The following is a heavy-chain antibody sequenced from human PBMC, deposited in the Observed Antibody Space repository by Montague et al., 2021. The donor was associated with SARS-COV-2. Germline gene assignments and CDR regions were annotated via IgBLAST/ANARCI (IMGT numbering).Heavy chain of an antibody. CDR2: SFLSWAT. CDR1: GDSISDYY. J-gene: IGHJ6*02. V-gene: IGHV4-59*13. Sequence: SETLSLTCTVSGDSISDYYWSWIRQPPGLGLELIGYSFLSWATNYNPPLKSRGIISLDTSKSQFSLSLSSVSAADTAIYYCARTSCGSRYFYGVDVWGQGTTVTVSS. CDR3: ARTSCGSRYFYGVDV. D-gene: IGHD3-10*01.